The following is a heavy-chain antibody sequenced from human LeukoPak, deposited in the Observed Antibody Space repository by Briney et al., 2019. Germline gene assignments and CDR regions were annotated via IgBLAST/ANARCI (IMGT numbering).Heavy chain of an antibody. D-gene: IGHD5-18*01. CDR1: GFTFSSYS. CDR3: ARDVPRGYSYGSFDY. Sequence: PGRSLRLSCAASGFTFSSYSMNWVRQAPGKGLEWVSYISSSSSTIYYADSVKGRFTISRDNAKNSLYLQMNSLRAEDTAVYYCARDVPRGYSYGSFDYWGQGTLVTVSS. V-gene: IGHV3-48*01. J-gene: IGHJ4*02. CDR2: ISSSSSTI.